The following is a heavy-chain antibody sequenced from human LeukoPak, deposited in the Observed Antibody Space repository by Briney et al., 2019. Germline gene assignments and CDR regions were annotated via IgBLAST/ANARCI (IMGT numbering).Heavy chain of an antibody. Sequence: SVKVSCKASGGTFSSYAISWVRQAPGQGLEWMGGIIPIFGTANYAQKFQGRVTITADKSTSTAYMELSSLRSEDTAVYYCARDIRFGRARYMDVWGKGTTVTVSS. CDR1: GGTFSSYA. CDR2: IIPIFGTA. V-gene: IGHV1-69*06. J-gene: IGHJ6*03. D-gene: IGHD3-10*01. CDR3: ARDIRFGRARYMDV.